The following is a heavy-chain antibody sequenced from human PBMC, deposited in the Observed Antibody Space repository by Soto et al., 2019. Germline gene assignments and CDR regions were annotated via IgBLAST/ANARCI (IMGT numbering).Heavy chain of an antibody. V-gene: IGHV1-3*01. CDR1: GYTFTSYA. CDR3: ARDRWSYSSSWYYYYGMDV. J-gene: IGHJ6*02. Sequence: ASVKVSCKASGYTFTSYAMHWVRQAPGQRLEWMGWINAGNGNTKYSQKFQGRVTITRDTSASTAYMELSSLRSEDTAVYYCARDRWSYSSSWYYYYGMDVWGQGTTGTV. CDR2: INAGNGNT. D-gene: IGHD6-13*01.